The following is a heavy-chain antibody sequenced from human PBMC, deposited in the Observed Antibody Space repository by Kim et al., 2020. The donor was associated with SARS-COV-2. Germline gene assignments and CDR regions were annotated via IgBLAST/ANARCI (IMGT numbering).Heavy chain of an antibody. CDR3: ARLSIGVVATTNYYYYYGMDV. V-gene: IGHV4-34*01. CDR1: GGSFSGYY. J-gene: IGHJ6*02. CDR2: INHSGST. D-gene: IGHD5-12*01. Sequence: SETLSLTCAVYGGSFSGYYWSWIRQPPGKGLEWIGEINHSGSTNYNPSLKSRVTISVDTSKNQFSLKLSSVTAADTAVYYCARLSIGVVATTNYYYYYGMDVWGQGTTVTVSS.